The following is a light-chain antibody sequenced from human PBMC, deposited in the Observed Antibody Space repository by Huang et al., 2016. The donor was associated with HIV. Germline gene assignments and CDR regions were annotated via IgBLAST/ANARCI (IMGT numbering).Light chain of an antibody. CDR2: DAS. CDR1: QDISNY. Sequence: DIQMTQSPSSLSASVGDRVTITCQASQDISNYLNWYQQKPGKAPKLLIYDASNLETGVPSRFSGSGSRTDFTFTISSLQPEDIATYYCQQYDNLPRFGGGTKVEIK. CDR3: QQYDNLPR. V-gene: IGKV1-33*01. J-gene: IGKJ4*01.